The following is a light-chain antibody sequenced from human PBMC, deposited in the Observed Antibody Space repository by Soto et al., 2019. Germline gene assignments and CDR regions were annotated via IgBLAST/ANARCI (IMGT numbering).Light chain of an antibody. Sequence: DIQMTQSPSTLSASVGDRVTITCRASQSISSWLAWYQQKPGKAPKLLIYDASSLESGVPSRFSGSGSGTEFTLTISSLQPDDFATYYCQQYNSYSEITFGHGTKVDIK. J-gene: IGKJ3*01. CDR3: QQYNSYSEIT. CDR2: DAS. V-gene: IGKV1-5*01. CDR1: QSISSW.